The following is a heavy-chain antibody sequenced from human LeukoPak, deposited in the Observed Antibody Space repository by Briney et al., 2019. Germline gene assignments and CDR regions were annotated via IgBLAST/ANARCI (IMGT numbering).Heavy chain of an antibody. CDR2: IIPILGIA. CDR3: ARGSVGATAGNNWFDP. D-gene: IGHD1-26*01. Sequence: SVKVSCKASGGTFSSYAISWVRQAPGQGLEWMGRIIPILGIANYAQKFQGRVTITADKSTSTAYMELSSLRSEDTAVYYCARGSVGATAGNNWFDPWGQGTLVTVSS. V-gene: IGHV1-69*04. J-gene: IGHJ5*02. CDR1: GGTFSSYA.